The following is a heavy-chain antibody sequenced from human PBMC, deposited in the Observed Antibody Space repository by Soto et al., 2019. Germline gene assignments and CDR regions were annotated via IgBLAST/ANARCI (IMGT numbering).Heavy chain of an antibody. V-gene: IGHV3-23*01. CDR2: ISGSGDIT. CDR1: GFTFSSYG. Sequence: EVQLLESGGALVQPGGSLRLSCAASGFTFSSYGLTWVRQAPGNGLEWVSGISGSGDITHYADSVKGRFTISRDNSKNALYLQMNSLRAEDKAIYYCEKDKYYDWGQGPLVTGSS. J-gene: IGHJ4*02. D-gene: IGHD3-22*01. CDR3: EKDKYYD.